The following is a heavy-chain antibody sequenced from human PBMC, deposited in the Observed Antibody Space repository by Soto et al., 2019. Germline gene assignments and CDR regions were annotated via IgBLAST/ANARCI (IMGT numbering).Heavy chain of an antibody. J-gene: IGHJ4*02. CDR1: GGSINSGDSY. CDR2: INYRGSN. V-gene: IGHV4-31*03. CDR3: ARDAPGVAPY. D-gene: IGHD2-2*01. Sequence: QVQLQESGPGLVRPSQTLSLICTVSGGSINSGDSYWNWIRQHPEQGLEWIGNINYRGSNFYNPSLKSRIIISVDTSKNQFSLKLSSVTAADTAVYFCARDAPGVAPYWGQGTLVTVSS.